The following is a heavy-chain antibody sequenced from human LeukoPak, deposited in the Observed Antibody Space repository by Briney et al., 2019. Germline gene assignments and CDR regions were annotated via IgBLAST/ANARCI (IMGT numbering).Heavy chain of an antibody. CDR3: ANQGYLSIRPDH. D-gene: IGHD5-12*01. V-gene: IGHV3-30*02. CDR2: IRYDGRTK. J-gene: IGHJ4*02. CDR1: GFTFSTYG. Sequence: PGGSLRLSCAASGFTFSTYGMHWVRQAPGKGLEWVAFIRYDGRTKYYADSVKGRFTISRDNSKNTLYLQMNSLRAEDTAVYYCANQGYLSIRPDHWGQGTLVTVSS.